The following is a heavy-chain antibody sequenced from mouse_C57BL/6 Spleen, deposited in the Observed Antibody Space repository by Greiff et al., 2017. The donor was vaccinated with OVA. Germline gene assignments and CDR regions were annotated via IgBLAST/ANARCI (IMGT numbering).Heavy chain of an antibody. CDR1: GYAFSSYW. V-gene: IGHV1-80*01. CDR2: IYPGDGDT. Sequence: QVQLQQSGAELVKPGASVKISCKASGYAFSSYWMNWVKQRPGKGLEWIGQIYPGDGDTNYNGKFKGKATLTADKSSSTAYMQLSSLTSEDSAVYFCAREPNGSSYYFDYWGQGTTLTVSS. D-gene: IGHD1-1*01. J-gene: IGHJ2*01. CDR3: AREPNGSSYYFDY.